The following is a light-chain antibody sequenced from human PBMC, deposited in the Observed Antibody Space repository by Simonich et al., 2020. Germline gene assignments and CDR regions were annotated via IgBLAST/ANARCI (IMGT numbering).Light chain of an antibody. CDR3: CSYAGSSTWV. V-gene: IGLV2-23*01. CDR1: SSDVGSYNL. Sequence: QSALTQPASVSGSPGQSITISCTGTSSDVGSYNLVSWSQQHPGKAPKLMIYEGIKRPSGVSNRFSGSKSGNTASLTIAGLQAEDEADYYCCSYAGSSTWVFGGGTKLTVL. CDR2: EGI. J-gene: IGLJ3*02.